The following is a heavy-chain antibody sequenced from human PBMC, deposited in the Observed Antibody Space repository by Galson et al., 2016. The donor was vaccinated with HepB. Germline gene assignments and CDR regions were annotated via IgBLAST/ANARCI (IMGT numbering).Heavy chain of an antibody. Sequence: SLRLSCAASGFTFGVYAMSWFRQAPGKGLEWVGFIRSNTYGGTPEYAASVKGRFTISRDDSNSIAYLQMNSLKTEDTAVYYCTPTWLGVETSSWGQGTLVTVSS. D-gene: IGHD1-26*01. J-gene: IGHJ4*02. CDR1: GFTFGVYA. V-gene: IGHV3-49*03. CDR2: IRSNTYGGTP. CDR3: TPTWLGVETSS.